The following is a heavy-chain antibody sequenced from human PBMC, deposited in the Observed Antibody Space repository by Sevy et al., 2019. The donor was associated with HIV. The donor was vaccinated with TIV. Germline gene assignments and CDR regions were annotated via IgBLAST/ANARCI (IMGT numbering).Heavy chain of an antibody. CDR2: ISSGGSSI. Sequence: GGSLRLSCAASGFTFSSYEMNWVRQAPGKGLEWVSYISSGGSSIYYADSVKGRFTISRDNAKNSLYLQMNGLRAEDXXXXXXXXXXXXYDKGLDPWGQGTLVTVSS. D-gene: IGHD3-22*01. CDR1: GFTFSSYE. J-gene: IGHJ5*02. CDR3: XXXXXXYDKGLDP. V-gene: IGHV3-48*03.